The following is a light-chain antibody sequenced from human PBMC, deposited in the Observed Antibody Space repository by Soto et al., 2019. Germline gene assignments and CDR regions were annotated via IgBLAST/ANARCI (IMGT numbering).Light chain of an antibody. CDR1: QFISSW. CDR3: QQYNSYPWT. V-gene: IGKV1-5*01. CDR2: HAS. J-gene: IGKJ1*01. Sequence: INMTQSPSTLSARGVDVGAGSVRASQFISSWLAWYQQKPGKVPKLLIFHASNLESGVPSRFSGSGSGTEFTLTISSLQPDDFATYYCQQYNSYPWTFGQGTKWIS.